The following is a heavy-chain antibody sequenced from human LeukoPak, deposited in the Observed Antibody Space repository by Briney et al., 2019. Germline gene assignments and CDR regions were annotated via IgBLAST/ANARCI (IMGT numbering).Heavy chain of an antibody. CDR2: IYYSGST. D-gene: IGHD5-12*01. V-gene: IGHV4-39*01. CDR3: ARGDTSGYSGSHGMDV. CDR1: GFTVNSNY. J-gene: IGHJ6*02. Sequence: PGGSLRLSCAASGFTVNSNYLCWVRQPPGKGLEWIGSIYYSGSTYYNPSLKSRVTISVDTSRNQFSLKLSSVTAADTAVYYCARGDTSGYSGSHGMDVWGQGTTVTVSS.